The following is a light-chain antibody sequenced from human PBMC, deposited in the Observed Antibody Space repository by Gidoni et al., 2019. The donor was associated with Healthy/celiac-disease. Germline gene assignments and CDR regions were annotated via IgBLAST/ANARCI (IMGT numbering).Light chain of an antibody. J-gene: IGKJ1*01. V-gene: IGKV1-39*01. Sequence: DIQITQSPSSLSASVVDRATITCRASKSISSYLNWYQQKPGKAPKLLIYAASSLQSGVPSRFSGSGSGTDFTLTISSLQPEDFATYYCQQSDSTPTFGHXTKVEIK. CDR1: KSISSY. CDR3: QQSDSTPT. CDR2: AAS.